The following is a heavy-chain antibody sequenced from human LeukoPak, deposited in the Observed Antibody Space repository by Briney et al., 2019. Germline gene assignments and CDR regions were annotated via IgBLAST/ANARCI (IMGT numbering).Heavy chain of an antibody. J-gene: IGHJ4*02. CDR2: IYWNDDK. CDR3: AITGYYNILTGYGY. D-gene: IGHD3-9*01. Sequence: SGPTLVNPTQTLTLTCTFSGFSLSTSGVGVGWMRQPPGKALEWLALIYWNDDKRYSPSLKSRLTITKDTSKNQVVLTMTNMDPVYTATYYCAITGYYNILTGYGYWGQGTPATVSS. CDR1: GFSLSTSGVG. V-gene: IGHV2-5*01.